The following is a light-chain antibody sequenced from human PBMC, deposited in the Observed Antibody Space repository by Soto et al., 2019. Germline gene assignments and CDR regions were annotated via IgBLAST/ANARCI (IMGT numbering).Light chain of an antibody. J-gene: IGLJ2*01. CDR2: EVS. CDR1: SSDVGGYNY. V-gene: IGLV2-14*01. CDR3: SSYTSSSTLGVV. Sequence: QPVLTQPASVSGSPGQSITISCTGTSSDVGGYNYVSWYQQHPGKAPKLMIYEVSNRPSGVSNRFSGSKSGNTASLTISGLQAEDEADYYSSSYTSSSTLGVVFGGGTKLTVL.